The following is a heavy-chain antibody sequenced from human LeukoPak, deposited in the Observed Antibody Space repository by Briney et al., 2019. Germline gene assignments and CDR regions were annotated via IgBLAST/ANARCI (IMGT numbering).Heavy chain of an antibody. D-gene: IGHD3-22*01. CDR3: ARDYYDSLTSDY. J-gene: IGHJ4*02. Sequence: SETLSLTCTVSGGSISSYYWSWIRQPPGKGLEWIGSIYHSGSTYYNPSLKSRVTISVDTSKNQFSLKLSSVTAADTAVYYCARDYYDSLTSDYWGQGTLVTVSS. V-gene: IGHV4-38-2*02. CDR2: IYHSGST. CDR1: GGSISSYY.